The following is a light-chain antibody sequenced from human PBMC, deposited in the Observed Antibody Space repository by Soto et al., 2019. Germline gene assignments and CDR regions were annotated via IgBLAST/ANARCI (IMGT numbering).Light chain of an antibody. CDR1: QNIHTN. CDR3: QQYYNWPRT. V-gene: IGKV3-15*01. CDR2: GAS. Sequence: DIMMTQSPATLSVSMGERATISCRAGQNIHTNLAWYQQKPGQAPRLLFYGASSGHTGLPARFSGSGSGTEFTLTINSLQAEDCAVYYCQQYYNWPRTFGQGTRLEIK. J-gene: IGKJ5*01.